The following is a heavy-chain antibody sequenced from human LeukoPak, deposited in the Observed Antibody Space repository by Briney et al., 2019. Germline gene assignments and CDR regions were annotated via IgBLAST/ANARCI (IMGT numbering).Heavy chain of an antibody. D-gene: IGHD6-19*01. CDR2: INPNSGGT. V-gene: IGHV1-2*04. CDR3: ARGDKVADRSNYFDY. CDR1: GYTFTGYY. Sequence: ASVKVSCKASGYTFTGYYMHWVRQAPGQGLEWMGWINPNSGGTNYAQKFQGWVTMTRDTSISTAYMELSRLRSDDTAVYCCARGDKVADRSNYFDYWGQGTLVTVSS. J-gene: IGHJ4*02.